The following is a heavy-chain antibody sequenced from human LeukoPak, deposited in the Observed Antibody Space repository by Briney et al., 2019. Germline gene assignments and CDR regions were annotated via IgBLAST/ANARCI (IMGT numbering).Heavy chain of an antibody. J-gene: IGHJ4*02. Sequence: GGSLRLSCAASGFTFSSYGMHWVRQAPGKGLEWVSAISGSGGSTYYADSVKGRFTISRDNSKNTLYLQMNSLRADDTAVYYCARRYDILTGHIFDYWGQGTLVTVSS. CDR3: ARRYDILTGHIFDY. D-gene: IGHD3-9*01. V-gene: IGHV3-23*01. CDR2: ISGSGGST. CDR1: GFTFSSYG.